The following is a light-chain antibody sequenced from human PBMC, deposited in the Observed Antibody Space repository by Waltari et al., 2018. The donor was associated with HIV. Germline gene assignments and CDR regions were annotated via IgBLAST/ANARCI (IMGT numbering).Light chain of an antibody. CDR1: QSLVHSDGNTY. CDR3: RQATQFLS. V-gene: IGKV2-24*01. CDR2: QIS. J-gene: IGKJ4*01. Sequence: EIVMTQTPLSSPVNLGQPASISCRSSQSLVHSDGNTYLTWLQQRPGQPPRGLSYQISNRFSGVPDRFSVSGTGTDVTLKISRVGAEDVGVYYCRQATQFLSFGGGTKVEIK.